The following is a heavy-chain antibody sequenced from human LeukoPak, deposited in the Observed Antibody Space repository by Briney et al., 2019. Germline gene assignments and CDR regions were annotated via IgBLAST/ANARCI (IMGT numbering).Heavy chain of an antibody. CDR1: GFTFTSYA. CDR3: AKASGLRSFTLIS. D-gene: IGHD3-3*01. CDR2: ISDGSAGT. V-gene: IGHV3-23*01. J-gene: IGHJ5*02. Sequence: PGGSLRLSCAASGFTFTSYAMNWVRQAPGKGLEWVSRISDGSAGTYYADSVKGRFTISRDNSKNTLYLQMNSLRAEDTAVYYCAKASGLRSFTLISWGLGTLVTV.